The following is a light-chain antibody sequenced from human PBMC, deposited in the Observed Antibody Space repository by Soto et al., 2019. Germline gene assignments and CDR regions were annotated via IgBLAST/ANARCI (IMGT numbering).Light chain of an antibody. CDR2: GAS. CDR3: QNYNNWIAY. CDR1: QDVTSTY. V-gene: IGKV3-15*01. Sequence: PGEKATRSGTASQDVTSTYLAWYQQKPGQAPRLLIYGASTRATGIPVRFSGSGSGTEFTLTISSLQSEDFAVYYCQNYNNWIAYFGGGTKVDIK. J-gene: IGKJ4*01.